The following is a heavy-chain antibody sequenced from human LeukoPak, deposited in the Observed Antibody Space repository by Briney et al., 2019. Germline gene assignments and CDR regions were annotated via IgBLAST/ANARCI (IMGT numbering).Heavy chain of an antibody. D-gene: IGHD6-19*01. CDR2: IYYSGST. CDR1: GGSISSSSYY. V-gene: IGHV4-39*01. J-gene: IGHJ4*02. Sequence: SETLSLTCTVSGGSISSSSYYWGWIRQPPGKGLEWIGSIYYSGSTNYNPSLKSRVTVSVDTSKNQFSLKLSSVTAADTAVYYCARQPGRQSRFDYWGQGTLVTVSS. CDR3: ARQPGRQSRFDY.